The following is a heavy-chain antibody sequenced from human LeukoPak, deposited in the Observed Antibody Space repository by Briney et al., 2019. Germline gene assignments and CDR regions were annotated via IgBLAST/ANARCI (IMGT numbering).Heavy chain of an antibody. CDR2: ISSSGGST. CDR1: GFTFSSYA. CDR3: AKVVGATTKGYFDY. V-gene: IGHV3-23*01. J-gene: IGHJ4*02. Sequence: GGSLRLSCAASGFTFSSYAMSWVRQAPGKGLEWVSTISSSGGSTYYADSVKGRFTISRDNSKNTLYLQMNSLRAEDTAVYYCAKVVGATTKGYFDYWGQGTLVTVSS. D-gene: IGHD1-26*01.